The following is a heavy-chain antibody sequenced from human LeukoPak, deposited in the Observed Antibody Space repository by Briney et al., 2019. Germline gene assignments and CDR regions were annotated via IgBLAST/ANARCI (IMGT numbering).Heavy chain of an antibody. D-gene: IGHD2-15*01. CDR3: ARVGVAATRVEDYYYMDV. CDR2: IYYSGST. Sequence: SETLSLTCTVSGGSISSYYWSWIRQPPGKGLEWIGYIYYSGSTNYNPSLKSRVTISVDTSKNQFSLKLSSVTAADTAVYYCARVGVAATRVEDYYYMDVWGKGTTVTVSS. CDR1: GGSISSYY. V-gene: IGHV4-59*01. J-gene: IGHJ6*03.